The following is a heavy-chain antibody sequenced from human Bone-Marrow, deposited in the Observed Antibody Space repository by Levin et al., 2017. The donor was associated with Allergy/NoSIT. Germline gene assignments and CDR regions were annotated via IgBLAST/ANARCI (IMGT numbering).Heavy chain of an antibody. J-gene: IGHJ4*02. V-gene: IGHV3-23*01. CDR1: GFTFSSYA. D-gene: IGHD3-9*01. Sequence: GGSLRLSCAASGFTFSSYAMNWVRQAPGRGLEWVSTIDGRTRNTHYADPVKGRFTISRDNSENTLYLQMNSLRAEDTALYYCATWLSHHFDYWGQGTLVTVSS. CDR3: ATWLSHHFDY. CDR2: IDGRTRNT.